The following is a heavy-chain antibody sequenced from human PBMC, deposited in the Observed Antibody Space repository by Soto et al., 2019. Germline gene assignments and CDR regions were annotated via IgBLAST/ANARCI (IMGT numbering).Heavy chain of an antibody. V-gene: IGHV4-59*01. CDR2: IYYSGST. J-gene: IGHJ4*02. Sequence: QVQLQESGPGLVKPSETLSLTCTVSGGSISSYYWSWIRQPPGKGLEWIGYIYYSGSTNYNPSLKSRXXIXVXXSKNQFSLKLSSVTAADTAVYYCACLGIAAADSDYWGQGTLVTVSS. D-gene: IGHD6-13*01. CDR3: ACLGIAAADSDY. CDR1: GGSISSYY.